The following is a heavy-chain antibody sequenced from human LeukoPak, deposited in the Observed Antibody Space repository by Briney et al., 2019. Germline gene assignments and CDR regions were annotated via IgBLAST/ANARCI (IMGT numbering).Heavy chain of an antibody. CDR3: VRNRDWYFDL. Sequence: PGGSLRLSCAASGFTFSSYGMHWVRQAPGKGLEWVAVISYDGSNTYYADSVKGRFTISRDNSKNTLYLQMTSLRAEDTAVYYCVRNRDWYFDLWGRGTLVTVSS. V-gene: IGHV3-30*03. J-gene: IGHJ2*01. CDR2: ISYDGSNT. CDR1: GFTFSSYG. D-gene: IGHD3-10*01.